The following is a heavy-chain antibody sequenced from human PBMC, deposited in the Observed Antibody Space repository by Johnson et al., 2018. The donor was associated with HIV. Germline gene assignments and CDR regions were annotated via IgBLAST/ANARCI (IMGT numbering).Heavy chain of an antibody. V-gene: IGHV3-23*04. CDR2: ISGSGGST. CDR1: GFSFSSYG. J-gene: IGHJ3*02. D-gene: IGHD2-15*01. CDR3: ARDWGGYCSGGSCYGDAFDI. Sequence: VQLVESGGGVVRPGGSLRLSCAASGFSFSSYGMNWVRQAPGKRLEWLSGISGSGGSTYYAASVKGRFPLPRDKSKDTMYLRMNSLRVEDTVVYYCARDWGGYCSGGSCYGDAFDIWGQGTMVTVSS.